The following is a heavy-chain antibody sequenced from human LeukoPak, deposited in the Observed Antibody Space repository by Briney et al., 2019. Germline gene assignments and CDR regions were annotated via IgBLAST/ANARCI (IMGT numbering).Heavy chain of an antibody. V-gene: IGHV3-30-3*01. J-gene: IGHJ4*02. CDR1: GFTFSSYA. CDR2: ISYDGSNK. CDR3: ARDRDFWSGYWFGYFDY. D-gene: IGHD3-3*01. Sequence: GGSLRLSCAASGFTFSSYAMHWVRQAPGKGLEWVAVISYDGSNKYYADSVKGRFTIPRDNSKNTLYLQMNSLRAEDTAVYYCARDRDFWSGYWFGYFDYWGQGTLVTVSS.